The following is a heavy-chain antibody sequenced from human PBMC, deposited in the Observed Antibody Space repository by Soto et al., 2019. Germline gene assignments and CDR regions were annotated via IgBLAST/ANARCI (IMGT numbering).Heavy chain of an antibody. J-gene: IGHJ4*02. CDR2: IKQDGSEK. V-gene: IGHV3-7*03. CDR3: AREPAMIVVDY. Sequence: PVGSLRLSCAASGFTFSSYWMSWVRQAPGKGLEWVANIKQDGSEKYYVDSVKGRFTISRDNAKNSLYLQMNSLRAEDTAVYYCAREPAMIVVDYWGQGTLVTVSS. CDR1: GFTFSSYW. D-gene: IGHD3-22*01.